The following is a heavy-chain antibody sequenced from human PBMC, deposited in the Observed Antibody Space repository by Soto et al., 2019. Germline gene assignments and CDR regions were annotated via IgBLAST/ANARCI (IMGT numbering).Heavy chain of an antibody. CDR2: IRESGGDT. CDR1: GFTFSNYS. V-gene: IGHV3-23*01. Sequence: PGGSLRLSCAASGFTFSNYSMTWVRQAPGKGLEWVSTIRESGGDTYHADSVKGRFIISRDNSKNALYLQMNTLRVEDTAVYYRAKDQFIDDAFDIWGHGTMVTVSS. J-gene: IGHJ3*02. CDR3: AKDQFIDDAFDI.